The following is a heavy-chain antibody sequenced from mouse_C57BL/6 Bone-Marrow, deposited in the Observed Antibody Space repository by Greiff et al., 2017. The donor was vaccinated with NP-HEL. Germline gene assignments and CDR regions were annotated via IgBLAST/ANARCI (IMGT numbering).Heavy chain of an antibody. J-gene: IGHJ3*01. CDR1: GYAFSSSW. V-gene: IGHV1-82*01. D-gene: IGHD4-1*01. CDR3: AGTGRFFFFAY. CDR2: IYPGDGDT. Sequence: VQLQQSGPELVKPGASVKISCKASGYAFSSSWMNWVKQRPGKGLEWIGRIYPGDGDTNYNGKFKGKATLTADKSSSTAYMQLSSLTSEDSAVYFCAGTGRFFFFAYWGQGTLVTVSA.